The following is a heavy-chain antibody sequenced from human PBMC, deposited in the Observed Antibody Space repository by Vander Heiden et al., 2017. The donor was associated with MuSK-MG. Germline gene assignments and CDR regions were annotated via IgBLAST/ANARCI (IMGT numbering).Heavy chain of an antibody. Sequence: QLQLQESGPGLVKPSETLSLPCPAPGGSISSSSYYWGWIRQPPGKGLEWIGSIYYSGSTYYNPSLKSRVTISVDTSKNQFSLKLSSVTAADTAVYYCARFQWLVDYWGQGTLVTVSS. D-gene: IGHD6-19*01. V-gene: IGHV4-39*01. CDR1: GGSISSSSYY. J-gene: IGHJ4*02. CDR3: ARFQWLVDY. CDR2: IYYSGST.